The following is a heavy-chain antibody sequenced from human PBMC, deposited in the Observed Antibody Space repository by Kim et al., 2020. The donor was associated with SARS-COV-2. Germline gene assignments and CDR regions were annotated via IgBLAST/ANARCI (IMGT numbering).Heavy chain of an antibody. Sequence: SQTLSLTCAISGDSVSSNSAAWNWIRQSPSRGLEWLGRTYYRSKWYNDYAISVKSRIIINPDTSKNQFSLQLNSVTPEDTAVYYCAREGWLVRNSYYGIDVWGQGTTVTVSS. CDR1: GDSVSSNSAA. D-gene: IGHD6-19*01. J-gene: IGHJ6*02. CDR2: TYYRSKWYN. V-gene: IGHV6-1*01. CDR3: AREGWLVRNSYYGIDV.